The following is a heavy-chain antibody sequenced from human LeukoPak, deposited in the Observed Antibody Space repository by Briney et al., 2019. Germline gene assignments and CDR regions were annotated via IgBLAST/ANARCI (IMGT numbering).Heavy chain of an antibody. V-gene: IGHV4-59*01. Sequence: PLETLSLTCTVSGGSIRSYYGSWIHQPPGKGLEWIGYIYYSGSTNYNPSLQSRVTISVDTSKNQFSLNLSSVTAADTAVYYCARVTAVAGLGAFDIWGQGTMVTVSS. J-gene: IGHJ3*02. CDR2: IYYSGST. CDR3: ARVTAVAGLGAFDI. D-gene: IGHD6-19*01. CDR1: GGSIRSYY.